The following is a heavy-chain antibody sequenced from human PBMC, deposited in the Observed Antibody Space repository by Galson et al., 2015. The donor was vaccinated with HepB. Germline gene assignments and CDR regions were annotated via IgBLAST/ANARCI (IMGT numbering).Heavy chain of an antibody. CDR3: ARDVSGYDPYFDY. Sequence: SVKVSCKASGGTFSSYAISWVRQAPGQGLEWMGRIIPILGIANYAQKFQGRVTITADKSTSTAYMELSSLRSEDTAVYYCARDVSGYDPYFDYWGQGTLVTVSS. D-gene: IGHD5-12*01. V-gene: IGHV1-69*04. CDR1: GGTFSSYA. J-gene: IGHJ4*02. CDR2: IIPILGIA.